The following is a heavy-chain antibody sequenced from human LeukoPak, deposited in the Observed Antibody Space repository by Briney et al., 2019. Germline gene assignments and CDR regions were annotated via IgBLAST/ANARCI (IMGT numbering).Heavy chain of an antibody. CDR2: MNPGSGNT. CDR3: ARAVGSYTMFDP. V-gene: IGHV1-8*01. J-gene: IGHJ5*02. D-gene: IGHD3-10*01. CDR1: GYTFTSYD. Sequence: GASVKVSCKASGYTFTSYDINWVRQATGQGLEWMGWMNPGSGNTGYAQKFQGRVTMTRNTFISTAYMELSSLRSEDTAVYYCARAVGSYTMFDPWSQGTLVTVSS.